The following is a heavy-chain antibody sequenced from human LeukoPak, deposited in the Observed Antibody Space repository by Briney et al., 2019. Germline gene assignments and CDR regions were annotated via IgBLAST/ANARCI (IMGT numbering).Heavy chain of an antibody. CDR1: GYTFTGYY. J-gene: IGHJ4*02. V-gene: IGHV1-2*02. Sequence: ASVKVSCKASGYTFTGYYMHLVRQAPGQGPEWMGWINPNSGGTNYAQKFQGRVTMTRDTSISTAYMELSRLRSDDTAVYYCARDFCSGGSCYSRFDYWGQGTLVTVSS. CDR3: ARDFCSGGSCYSRFDY. D-gene: IGHD2-15*01. CDR2: INPNSGGT.